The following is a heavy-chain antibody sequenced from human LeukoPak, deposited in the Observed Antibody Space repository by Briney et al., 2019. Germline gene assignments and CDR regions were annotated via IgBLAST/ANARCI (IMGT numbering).Heavy chain of an antibody. V-gene: IGHV5-51*01. Sequence: PGESLKISCKGSGYSFTSYWIGWVRQMPGKGLEWMGIIYPGDSDTRYSPSFQGQVTISADKSISTAYLQWSSLKASDTAMYYCARRPYCSSTSCCTIDYWGQGTLVTVSS. D-gene: IGHD2-2*02. J-gene: IGHJ4*02. CDR1: GYSFTSYW. CDR2: IYPGDSDT. CDR3: ARRPYCSSTSCCTIDY.